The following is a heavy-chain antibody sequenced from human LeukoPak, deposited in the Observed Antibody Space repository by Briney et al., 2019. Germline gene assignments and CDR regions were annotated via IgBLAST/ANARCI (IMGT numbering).Heavy chain of an antibody. Sequence: SETLSLTCAVSGGSITSTNYYWGWIRQPPGKGLEWIGSIYYSGNTYYNPSLKSRVTLSVDTSKNHFSLKLNSVTAADTAVYYCARVASSGATGLSTGDYWGQGTLVTVSS. CDR3: ARVASSGATGLSTGDY. D-gene: IGHD1-26*01. CDR2: IYYSGNT. V-gene: IGHV4-39*02. J-gene: IGHJ4*02. CDR1: GGSITSTNYY.